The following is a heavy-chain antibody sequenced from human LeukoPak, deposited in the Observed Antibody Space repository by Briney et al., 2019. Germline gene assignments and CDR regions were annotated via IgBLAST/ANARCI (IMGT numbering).Heavy chain of an antibody. J-gene: IGHJ4*02. CDR3: ARDLNWETY. CDR2: IKTDGSQI. CDR1: GFTFSNSD. V-gene: IGHV3-7*01. D-gene: IGHD7-27*01. Sequence: PGGSLRLSCEASGFTFSNSDMHWVRQAPGKGLEWVANIKTDGSQIYYVDSVKGRSTISRDNAKNSLYLQMNSLRAEDTAVYYCARDLNWETYWGQGTLVSVSS.